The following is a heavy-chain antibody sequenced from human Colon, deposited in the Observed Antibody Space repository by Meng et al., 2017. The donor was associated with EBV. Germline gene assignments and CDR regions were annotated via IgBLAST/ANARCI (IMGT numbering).Heavy chain of an antibody. CDR2: INSDGSST. CDR1: GFTFSSYW. Sequence: EWPLVGAGGGVVQPGGSLRLSCAASGFTFSSYWMHWVRQVSGKGLVWVSRINSDGSSTSYADSVKGRFTISRDNAKNTLYLQMNSLRAEDTAVYYCVREFRAVAQNPNDYWGQGTLVTVSS. D-gene: IGHD6-19*01. CDR3: VREFRAVAQNPNDY. V-gene: IGHV3-74*01. J-gene: IGHJ4*02.